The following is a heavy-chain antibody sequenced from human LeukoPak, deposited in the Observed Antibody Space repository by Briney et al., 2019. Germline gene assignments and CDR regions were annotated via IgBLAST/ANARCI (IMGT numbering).Heavy chain of an antibody. D-gene: IGHD7-27*01. V-gene: IGHV3-30*18. CDR1: GFPFSSYG. CDR2: ISYDGSNN. CDR3: AKDGATWRDPGAY. J-gene: IGHJ4*02. Sequence: PGRSLRLSCAASGFPFSSYGMHWVRQAPGKGLEWVALISYDGSNNHYADSVKGRFSISRDDSKNTLYLQMNGLRAEDTAVYYCAKDGATWRDPGAYWGQGTLVTVSS.